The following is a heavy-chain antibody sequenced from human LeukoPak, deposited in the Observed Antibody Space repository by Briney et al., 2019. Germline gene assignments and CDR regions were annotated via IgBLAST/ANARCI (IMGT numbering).Heavy chain of an antibody. CDR3: ARAPVGVPAAMLN. D-gene: IGHD2-2*01. V-gene: IGHV3-30*03. CDR1: GFTVTTAG. Sequence: PGGSLRLSCAASGFTVTTAGMHWVRQAPGKGLEWVAVITYDGSEIHYGDSVKGRFTISRDSFKNTLHLQMNSLRVEDTALYYCARAPVGVPAAMLNWGQGTLVTVSS. CDR2: ITYDGSEI. J-gene: IGHJ4*02.